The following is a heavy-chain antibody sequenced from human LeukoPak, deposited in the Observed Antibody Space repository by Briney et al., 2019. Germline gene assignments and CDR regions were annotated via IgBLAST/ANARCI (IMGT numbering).Heavy chain of an antibody. V-gene: IGHV3-23*01. CDR3: TKFDS. CDR2: VTGGDGST. J-gene: IGHJ4*02. Sequence: GGCLRLSCAASGFTFDDYGVSWVRQAPGKGLEWVSTVTGGDGSTFYADSVKGRFTISRDNSKSTVFLQMTRLRAGDTAVYYCTKFDSWGQGTLVTVSS. CDR1: GFTFDDYG.